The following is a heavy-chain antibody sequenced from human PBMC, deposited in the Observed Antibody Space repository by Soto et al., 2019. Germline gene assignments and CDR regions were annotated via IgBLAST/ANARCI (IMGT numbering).Heavy chain of an antibody. CDR2: IYYSGST. J-gene: IGHJ4*02. CDR1: GGSISSSSYY. CDR3: ARVNSDY. D-gene: IGHD1-20*01. V-gene: IGHV4-39*07. Sequence: SETLSLTCTVSGGSISSSSYYWGWIRQPPGKGLEWIGSIYYSGSTYYNPSLKSRVTISVDTSKNQFSLKLSSVTAADTAVYYCARVNSDYWGQGTLVTVSS.